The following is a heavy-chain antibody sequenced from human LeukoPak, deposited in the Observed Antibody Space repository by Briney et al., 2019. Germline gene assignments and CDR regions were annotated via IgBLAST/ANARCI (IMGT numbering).Heavy chain of an antibody. J-gene: IGHJ4*02. CDR3: ARRNSKTGRVY. CDR1: GFTFSSYS. CDR2: ISSSSSYI. Sequence: GGSLRLSCAASGFTFSSYSMNWVRQAPGEGLEWVSSISSSSSYIYYADSVKGRFTISRDNAKSSLYLQMNSLRAEDTAVYYCARRNSKTGRVYWGQGTLVTVSS. D-gene: IGHD1-1*01. V-gene: IGHV3-21*01.